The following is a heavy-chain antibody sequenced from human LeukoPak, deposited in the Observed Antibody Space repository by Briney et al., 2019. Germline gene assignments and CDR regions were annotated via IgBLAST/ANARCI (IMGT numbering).Heavy chain of an antibody. J-gene: IGHJ4*02. CDR2: IKQDGSEK. Sequence: GGSLRLSCAASGFTFSSYWMSWVRQAPGKGLEWVANIKQDGSEKYYVDSVKGRFTISRDNAKNSLYLQMNSLRAEDTAVYYCARFAVELWGYYFDYWGQGTLVTVSS. D-gene: IGHD1-7*01. CDR3: ARFAVELWGYYFDY. CDR1: GFTFSSYW. V-gene: IGHV3-7*01.